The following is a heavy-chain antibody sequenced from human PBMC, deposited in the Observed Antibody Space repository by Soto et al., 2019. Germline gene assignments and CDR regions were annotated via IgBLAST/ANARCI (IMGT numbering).Heavy chain of an antibody. D-gene: IGHD4-17*01. J-gene: IGHJ4*02. Sequence: EVQLVESGGGLVQPGGSLRLSCVVSGFTFSDHYMDWVHQAPGKGLEWVGRIRNKANSYTTVYAAPVKGRFTISRDDSKNSMYLKMNSLKIEDKDVYSCVRGPPSRYLVTTWDYWGQGTLVTVSS. CDR2: IRNKANSYTT. CDR1: GFTFSDHY. V-gene: IGHV3-72*01. CDR3: VRGPPSRYLVTTWDY.